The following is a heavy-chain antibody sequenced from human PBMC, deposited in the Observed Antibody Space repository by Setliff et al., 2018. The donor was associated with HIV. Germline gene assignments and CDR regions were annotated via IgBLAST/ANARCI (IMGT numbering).Heavy chain of an antibody. J-gene: IGHJ6*03. CDR3: TRDYAYDWNSVMDV. CDR1: GFTFSSCS. V-gene: IGHV3-21*01. CDR2: ISSSSTSI. Sequence: GGSLRLSCAASGFTFSSCSMNWVRQAPGKGLEWVSSISSSSTSIYYADSVKGRFTISRDNAKNSLYLQMNSLRAEDTAVYYCTRDYAYDWNSVMDVWGKGTTVTVSS. D-gene: IGHD1-7*01.